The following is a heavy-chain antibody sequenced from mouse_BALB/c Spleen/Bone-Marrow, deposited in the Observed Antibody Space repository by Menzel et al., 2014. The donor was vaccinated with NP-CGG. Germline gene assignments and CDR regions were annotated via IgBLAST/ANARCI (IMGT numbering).Heavy chain of an antibody. Sequence: EVKLVESGPELMKPGASVKISCKASGYSFTSYYIHWVKQNHGKSLEWIGYIDPFNGVTIYNQKFKGKATLTADKSSSTPYMQLSSLTSEDSAVYYCARRVITTGPGFAYWGQGTLVTVSA. CDR3: ARRVITTGPGFAY. CDR1: GYSFTSYY. CDR2: IDPFNGVT. J-gene: IGHJ3*01. V-gene: IGHV1-31*01. D-gene: IGHD2-4*01.